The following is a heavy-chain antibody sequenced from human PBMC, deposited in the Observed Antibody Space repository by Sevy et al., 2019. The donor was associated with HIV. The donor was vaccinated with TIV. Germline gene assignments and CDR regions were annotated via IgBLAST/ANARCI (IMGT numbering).Heavy chain of an antibody. J-gene: IGHJ4*02. CDR2: IKQDGSDK. V-gene: IGHV3-7*04. Sequence: GGSLRLSCVASGFTLSSYWMSWVRQVPGQGLEWVADIKQDGSDKNYLDSVKGRFTISRDNAKKSLYLQMNNLRVEDTALYYCVRVRAFLLFGELPRSRFDSWGQGTLVTVSS. CDR1: GFTLSSYW. CDR3: VRVRAFLLFGELPRSRFDS. D-gene: IGHD3-10*01.